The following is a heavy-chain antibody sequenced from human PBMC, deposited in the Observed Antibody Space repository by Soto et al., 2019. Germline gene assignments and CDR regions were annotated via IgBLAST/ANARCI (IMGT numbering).Heavy chain of an antibody. Sequence: ASVKVSCKASGYTFTSYDINWVRQATGQGLEWMGWMSPNNGNTDYAQKLQGRVTMTTDTSTSTAYMELRSLRSDDTAVYYCARDQLEIAAAGYYFDYWGQGTLVTVSS. CDR1: GYTFTSYD. D-gene: IGHD6-13*01. V-gene: IGHV1-18*01. J-gene: IGHJ4*02. CDR2: MSPNNGNT. CDR3: ARDQLEIAAAGYYFDY.